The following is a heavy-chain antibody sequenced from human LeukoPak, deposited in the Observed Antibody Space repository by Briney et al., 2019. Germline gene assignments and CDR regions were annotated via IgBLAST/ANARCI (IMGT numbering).Heavy chain of an antibody. V-gene: IGHV3-7*05. J-gene: IGHJ4*02. D-gene: IGHD6-13*01. CDR1: GFTFNSYW. CDR2: IKEDGSEK. Sequence: GGSLRLSCATSGFTFNSYWMSWVRQAPGKGLEWVANIKEDGSEKYYVDSVKGRFTISRDNAKNSVYLQMNSLRAEDTAVYYCAREIGSAARGRWGQGTLVTVSS. CDR3: AREIGSAARGR.